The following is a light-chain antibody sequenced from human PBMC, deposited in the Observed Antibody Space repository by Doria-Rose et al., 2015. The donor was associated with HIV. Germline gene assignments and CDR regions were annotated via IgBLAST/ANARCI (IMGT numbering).Light chain of an antibody. CDR3: HQYGTSWT. CDR2: DGS. J-gene: IGKJ1*01. CDR1: QSFSSTY. V-gene: IGKV3-20*01. Sequence: TQSPGTLSLSPGERATLSCRASQSFSSTYLAWYQQKPGQAPSLLIYDGSARATGIPDRFSASGSGTDFTLTINGLEPEDFALYYRHQYGTSWTFGQGTKVEI.